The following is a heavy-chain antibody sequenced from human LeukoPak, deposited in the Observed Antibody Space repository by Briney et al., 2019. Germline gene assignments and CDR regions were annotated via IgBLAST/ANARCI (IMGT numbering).Heavy chain of an antibody. CDR1: GFAFSDYW. J-gene: IGHJ4*02. Sequence: PGGSPRLSCAASGFAFSDYWMTWVRQAPGKGLEWVANIATDGSATYYVDSVKGRFTISRDNAKHSLYLQMNSLRVEDTAVYYCVRALAGAGYWGQGTLVTVSS. CDR3: VRALAGAGY. D-gene: IGHD6-19*01. V-gene: IGHV3-7*04. CDR2: IATDGSAT.